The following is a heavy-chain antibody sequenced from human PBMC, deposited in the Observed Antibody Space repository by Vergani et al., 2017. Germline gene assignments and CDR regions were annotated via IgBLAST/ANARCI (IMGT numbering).Heavy chain of an antibody. D-gene: IGHD6-13*01. J-gene: IGHJ6*02. CDR1: GGSISSGDYY. CDR2: IYYSGST. Sequence: QVQLQESGPGLVKPSQTLSLTCTVSGGSISSGDYYWSWIRQPPGKGLEWIGYIYYSGSTYYNPSLKSRVTISVDTSKNQFSLKLSSVTAADTAVYYCARDLMDSSSWSVGMDVWGQGTTVTVSS. CDR3: ARDLMDSSSWSVGMDV. V-gene: IGHV4-30-4*08.